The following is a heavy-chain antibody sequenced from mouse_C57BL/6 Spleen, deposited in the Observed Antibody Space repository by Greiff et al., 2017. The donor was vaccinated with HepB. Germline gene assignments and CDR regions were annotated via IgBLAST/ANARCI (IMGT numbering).Heavy chain of an antibody. D-gene: IGHD1-1*01. CDR3: ARRRSYYYGSSQGYFDV. CDR2: IDPSDSYT. Sequence: QVQLQQPGAELVRPGTSVKLSCKASGYTFTSYWMHWVKQRPGQGLEWIGVIDPSDSYTNYNQKFKGKATLTVDTSSSTAYMQLSSLTSEDTAVYYCARRRSYYYGSSQGYFDVWGKGTTVTVSS. CDR1: GYTFTSYW. J-gene: IGHJ1*03. V-gene: IGHV1-59*01.